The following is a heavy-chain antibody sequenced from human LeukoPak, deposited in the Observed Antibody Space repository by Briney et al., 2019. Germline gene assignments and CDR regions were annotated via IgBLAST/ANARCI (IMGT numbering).Heavy chain of an antibody. CDR1: SGSISTSNYY. CDR2: IFYSGST. J-gene: IGHJ4*02. CDR3: ARQNYGSAPLRY. Sequence: SETLSLTCTVSSGSISTSNYYWGWVRQPPGKALEWIGNIFYSGSTYYSPTLKSRVTISLDTSKNQFSLKLSSVTAADTAVYFCARQNYGSAPLRYWGQGTLVTVSS. V-gene: IGHV4-39*01. D-gene: IGHD3-10*01.